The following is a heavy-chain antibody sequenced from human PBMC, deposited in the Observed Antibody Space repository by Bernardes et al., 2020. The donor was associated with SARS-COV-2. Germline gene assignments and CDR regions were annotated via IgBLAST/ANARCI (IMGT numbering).Heavy chain of an antibody. Sequence: GGSLRLSCAASGFTFSNYWMNWVRQAPGKGLVWVSRINNDGSTTTSEDSVTGRFTISRDNAKNKLYLQLKSLSAEATAVDYYETAGDYRLDYWGQGSLLSVSS. CDR2: INNDGSTT. CDR1: GFTFSNYW. V-gene: IGHV3-74*01. CDR3: ETAGDYRLDY. D-gene: IGHD4-17*01. J-gene: IGHJ4*02.